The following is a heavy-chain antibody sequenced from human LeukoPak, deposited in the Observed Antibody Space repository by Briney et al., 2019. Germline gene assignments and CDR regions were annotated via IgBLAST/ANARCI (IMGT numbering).Heavy chain of an antibody. J-gene: IGHJ3*02. Sequence: GGSLRLSCAASGFTFSSYAMHWVRQAPGKGLEWVAVISYDGSNKYYADSVKGRFTISRDNSKNTLYLQMNSLRAEDTAVYYCAREGGYNYSPWPARAFDIWGQGTMVTVSS. CDR1: GFTFSSYA. D-gene: IGHD5-24*01. CDR3: AREGGYNYSPWPARAFDI. V-gene: IGHV3-30-3*01. CDR2: ISYDGSNK.